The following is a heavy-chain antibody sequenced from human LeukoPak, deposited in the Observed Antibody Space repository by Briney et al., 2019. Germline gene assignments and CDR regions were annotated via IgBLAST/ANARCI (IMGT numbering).Heavy chain of an antibody. Sequence: GASVKVSCKASGYTFTSYGISWVRQAPGQGLEWMGIYSPSFQGQVTISADKSISTAYLQWSSLKASDSAMYYCAIPRDGFSFDYWGQGTLVTVSS. D-gene: IGHD5-24*01. CDR1: GYTFTSYG. J-gene: IGHJ4*02. V-gene: IGHV5-51*01. CDR3: AIPRDGFSFDY.